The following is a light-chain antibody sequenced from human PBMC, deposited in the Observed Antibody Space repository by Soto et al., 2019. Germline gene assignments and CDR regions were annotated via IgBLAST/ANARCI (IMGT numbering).Light chain of an antibody. CDR2: GNT. CDR1: SSDIGAGHG. Sequence: QSALTQPPSVSGAPGQRVTISCTGSSSDIGAGHGVHWYQQLPGAAPKLLIYGNTNRPSGVPDRFSASKSGTSASLTIAGLQDEDEADYYCQPYESSLTAPYVFATGPKLTVL. J-gene: IGLJ1*01. CDR3: QPYESSLTAPYV. V-gene: IGLV1-40*01.